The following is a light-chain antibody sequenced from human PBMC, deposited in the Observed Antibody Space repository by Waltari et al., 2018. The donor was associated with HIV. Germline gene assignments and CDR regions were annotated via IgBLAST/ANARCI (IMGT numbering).Light chain of an antibody. CDR1: TSDVGTYNY. CDR2: DVS. CDR3: SSYSTNTNNSPGV. J-gene: IGLJ3*02. Sequence: QSALAQPASVSGSPGQSITISCTGTTSDVGTYNYVSWFQQHPGKGPKLVIFDVSHRPSGISDRFSGSRSGNTASLTISGLRAEDEADYFCSSYSTNTNNSPGVFGGGTKVTVL. V-gene: IGLV2-14*03.